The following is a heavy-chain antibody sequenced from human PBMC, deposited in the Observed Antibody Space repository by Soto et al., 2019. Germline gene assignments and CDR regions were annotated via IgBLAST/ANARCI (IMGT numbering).Heavy chain of an antibody. J-gene: IGHJ4*02. CDR3: AKDGGSYCFDY. D-gene: IGHD1-26*01. V-gene: IGHV3-23*01. Sequence: GGSLRLSCAASAFSFSTYAMAWVRQAPGKGLEWVSSIGNFGGDISYADSVKGRFTISRDNSKNTLYLQMDSLRAEDTAVYYCAKDGGSYCFDYWGQGTLITVSS. CDR1: AFSFSTYA. CDR2: IGNFGGDI.